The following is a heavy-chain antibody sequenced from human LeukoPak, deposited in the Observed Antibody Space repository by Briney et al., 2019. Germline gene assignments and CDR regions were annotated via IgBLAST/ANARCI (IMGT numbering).Heavy chain of an antibody. CDR1: GVSFSGYY. V-gene: IGHV4-34*01. CDR2: INHSGST. Sequence: SETLSLTCAVYGVSFSGYYWSWIRQPPGKGLEWIGEINHSGSTNYNPSLKSRVTISVDTPKNQFSLLLSSATAADTAGYYCARYPDYGGNRGWGQGTLVTVSS. J-gene: IGHJ4*02. D-gene: IGHD4-23*01. CDR3: ARYPDYGGNRG.